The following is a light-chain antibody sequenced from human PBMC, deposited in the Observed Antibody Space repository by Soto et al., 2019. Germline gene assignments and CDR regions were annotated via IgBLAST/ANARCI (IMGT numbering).Light chain of an antibody. CDR1: SSSIGAGYD. V-gene: IGLV1-40*01. J-gene: IGLJ2*01. CDR2: ETS. Sequence: QSVLTQPPSVSGAPGQRVTISCTGSSSSIGAGYDVHWYQQLPGTAPKLLIYETSSRPSGVPDRSSGSKSGTSASLAITGLQAEDEADYYCQSYDASLTGYVVFGGGTKVTVL. CDR3: QSYDASLTGYVV.